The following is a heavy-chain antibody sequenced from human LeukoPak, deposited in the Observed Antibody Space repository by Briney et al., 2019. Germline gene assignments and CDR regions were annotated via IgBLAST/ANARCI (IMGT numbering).Heavy chain of an antibody. D-gene: IGHD2-2*01. Sequence: GGSLRLSCAASGFTFSSYGMHWVRQAPGKGLVWVSGISWNSGSIGYADSVKGRFTISRDNAKNSLYLQMNSLRAEDTALYYCAKDKGVVPAAMDYWGQGTLVTVSS. CDR2: ISWNSGSI. J-gene: IGHJ4*02. V-gene: IGHV3-9*01. CDR1: GFTFSSYG. CDR3: AKDKGVVPAAMDY.